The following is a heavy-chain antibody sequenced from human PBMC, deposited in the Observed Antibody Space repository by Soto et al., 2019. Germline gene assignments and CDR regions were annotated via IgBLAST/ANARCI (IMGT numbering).Heavy chain of an antibody. J-gene: IGHJ5*02. Sequence: SETLSLTCSVSGGSISSSSYFWGWIRQPPGKGMEWIGGIHYSGSTYYNTSLKSRVTVSVDTPTNQISLKLSSVTSADTAVYYCARHPSDFWFDPWGQGTLVTVS. CDR1: GGSISSSSYF. CDR3: ARHPSDFWFDP. D-gene: IGHD2-21*02. V-gene: IGHV4-39*01. CDR2: IHYSGST.